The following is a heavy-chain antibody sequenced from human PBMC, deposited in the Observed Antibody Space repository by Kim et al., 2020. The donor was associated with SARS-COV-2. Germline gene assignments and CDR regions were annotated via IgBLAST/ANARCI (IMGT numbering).Heavy chain of an antibody. J-gene: IGHJ4*02. CDR3: ARMVTATPHLDY. CDR2: IYYSGST. Sequence: SETLSLTCTVSGGSISSYYWSWIRQPPGKGLEWIGYIYYSGSTNYNPSLKSRVTISVDTSKNQFSLKLSSVTAADTAVYYCARMVTATPHLDYWGQGTLVTVSS. CDR1: GGSISSYY. D-gene: IGHD2-21*02. V-gene: IGHV4-59*01.